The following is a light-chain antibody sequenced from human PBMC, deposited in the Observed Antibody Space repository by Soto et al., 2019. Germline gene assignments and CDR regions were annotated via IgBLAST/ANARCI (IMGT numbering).Light chain of an antibody. V-gene: IGKV3-15*01. CDR2: GAS. J-gene: IGKJ1*01. CDR1: QSVSSD. Sequence: ETVMTQSPATLSVSPGERATLSCRASQSVSSDLAWYQQTPGQAPRLLIYGASTRATGIPARFSGSGSGTEFTRTISSVQSEDFAVYYCQQYNDWPRTFGQGTKVEIK. CDR3: QQYNDWPRT.